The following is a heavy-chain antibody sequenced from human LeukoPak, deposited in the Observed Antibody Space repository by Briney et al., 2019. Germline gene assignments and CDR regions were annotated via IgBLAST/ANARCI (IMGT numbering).Heavy chain of an antibody. CDR3: ARDRNGNFDY. Sequence: SETLSLTCTVSGYSISSGYFWGWVRQPPGKGLEWIGEIYYSGSTNYNPSLKSRVTISVDTSKNQFSLKLSSVTAADTAVYYCARDRNGNFDYWGQGTLVTVSS. V-gene: IGHV4-38-2*02. CDR1: GYSISSGYF. D-gene: IGHD1-14*01. J-gene: IGHJ4*02. CDR2: IYYSGST.